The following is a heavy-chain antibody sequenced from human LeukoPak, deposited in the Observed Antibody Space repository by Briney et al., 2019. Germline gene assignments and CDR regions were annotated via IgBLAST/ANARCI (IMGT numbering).Heavy chain of an antibody. CDR2: IYPGDSDT. CDR3: ATTPYDYGDYGGFYYGIDV. D-gene: IGHD4-17*01. CDR1: GYSFTSYW. J-gene: IGHJ6*02. Sequence: GESLKISCKGSGYSFTSYWIGWVRQMPGKGLEWMGIIYPGDSDTRYSPSFQGQVTISADKSISTAYLQWSSPKASDTAMYYCATTPYDYGDYGGFYYGIDVWGQGTTVTVSS. V-gene: IGHV5-51*01.